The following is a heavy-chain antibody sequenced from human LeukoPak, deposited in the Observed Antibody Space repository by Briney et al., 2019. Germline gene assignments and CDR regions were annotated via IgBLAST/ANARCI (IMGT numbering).Heavy chain of an antibody. CDR1: GFIFSSYA. V-gene: IGHV3-21*01. CDR3: ARDEFTLHDSSG. Sequence: PGGSLRLSCATSGFIFSSYAMIWVRQAPGKGLEWVSSISSSSSYIYYADSVKGRFTISRDNAKNSLYLQMNSLRAEDTAVYYCARDEFTLHDSSGWGQGTLVTVSS. CDR2: ISSSSSYI. J-gene: IGHJ4*02. D-gene: IGHD3-22*01.